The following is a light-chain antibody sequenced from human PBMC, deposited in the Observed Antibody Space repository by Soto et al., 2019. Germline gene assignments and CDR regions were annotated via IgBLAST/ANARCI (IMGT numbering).Light chain of an antibody. V-gene: IGLV1-40*01. Sequence: QSVLTQPPSVSGAPGQRVTISCTGSSFNIGAGYDVYWYQHLPGTAPKLLINGNANRPSGVPDRFSGSKSGTSASLVITGLQAEDEAVYYCQSYDTSLSLIFGGGTKLTVL. CDR2: GNA. CDR1: SFNIGAGYD. CDR3: QSYDTSLSLI. J-gene: IGLJ2*01.